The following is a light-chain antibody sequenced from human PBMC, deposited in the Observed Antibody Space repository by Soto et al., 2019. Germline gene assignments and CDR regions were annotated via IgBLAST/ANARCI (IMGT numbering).Light chain of an antibody. CDR3: MQGLTTPPT. Sequence: DMVMTQSPLSLPVTPGAPASISCRSSQSLLHSNGYNYLDLYLQKPGQSPQLLIYWGSNRASGVPDRFSGSGSGPDFTLKINRVEAEDVGVYFCMQGLTTPPTFGQGTKVEIK. CDR1: QSLLHSNGYNY. J-gene: IGKJ1*01. CDR2: WGS. V-gene: IGKV2-28*01.